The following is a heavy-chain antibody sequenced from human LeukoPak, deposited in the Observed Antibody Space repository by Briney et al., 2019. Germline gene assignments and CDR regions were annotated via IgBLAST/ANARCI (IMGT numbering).Heavy chain of an antibody. CDR1: GFTLSSYS. V-gene: IGHV3-21*01. CDR3: ARDYTGGWNDY. D-gene: IGHD7-27*01. CDR2: ITSSSSYI. Sequence: GGSLRLSCAASGFTLSSYSMTWVRQAPGKGLEWVSSITSSSSYIYYADSVKGRFTISRDNAKNSLYLQMNSLRAEDTAVYYCARDYTGGWNDYWGQGTLVTVSS. J-gene: IGHJ4*02.